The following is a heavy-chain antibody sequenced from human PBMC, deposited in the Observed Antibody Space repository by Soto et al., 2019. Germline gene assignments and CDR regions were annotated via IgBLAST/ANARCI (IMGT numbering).Heavy chain of an antibody. CDR1: GFTFSDYY. V-gene: IGHV3-11*01. CDR2: ISSSGSTI. D-gene: IGHD3-3*01. J-gene: IGHJ4*02. Sequence: GGSLRLSCAASGFTFSDYYMSWIRQAPGKGLEWVSCISSSGSTIYYADSVKGRFTISRDNAKNSLYLQMNSMRAEDTAVYYCARVSDFWSGYPHHGPFDYWGQGTLVTVSS. CDR3: ARVSDFWSGYPHHGPFDY.